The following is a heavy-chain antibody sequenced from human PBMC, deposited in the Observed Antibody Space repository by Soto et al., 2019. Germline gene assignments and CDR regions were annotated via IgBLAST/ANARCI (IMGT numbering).Heavy chain of an antibody. CDR1: GFTFTNYG. Sequence: QVQLVESGGGVVQPGRSLRLSCAASGFTFTNYGFHWVRQAPGKGLEWVAAIWSDGNNRYNGGAVDGRFTISKDNSKNMLYLQMNDLRVEDTALYYCARDSIRVPADFDYWGQGTLATVSS. CDR3: ARDSIRVPADFDY. CDR2: IWSDGNNR. J-gene: IGHJ4*02. V-gene: IGHV3-33*01. D-gene: IGHD1-20*01.